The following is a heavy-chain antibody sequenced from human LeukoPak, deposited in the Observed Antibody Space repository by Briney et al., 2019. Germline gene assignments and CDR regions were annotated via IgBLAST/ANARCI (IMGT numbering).Heavy chain of an antibody. V-gene: IGHV4-39*01. CDR2: IHYSGST. Sequence: SETLSLTCTVSGGSISSSSYYWGWIRQPPGKGLEWIGSIHYSGSTYYNPSLKSRVTISVDTSKNQFSLKLSSVTAADTAVYYCARHLHQYYYGMDVWGQGTTVTVSS. CDR1: GGSISSSSYY. D-gene: IGHD4-11*01. CDR3: ARHLHQYYYGMDV. J-gene: IGHJ6*02.